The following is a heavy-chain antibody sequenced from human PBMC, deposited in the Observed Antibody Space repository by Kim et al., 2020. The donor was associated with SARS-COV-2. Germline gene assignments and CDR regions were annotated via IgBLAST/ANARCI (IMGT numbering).Heavy chain of an antibody. D-gene: IGHD1-1*01. CDR1: GFTVSSSY. V-gene: IGHV3-53*01. Sequence: GGSLRLSCAASGFTVSSSYMSWVRQAPGKGLEWVSVIYSGGSTYYADSVKGRFTISRDNSKNTLYLQMNSLRTEDTAVYYCSWDRGNWNDGGALFDFWC. CDR3: SWDRGNWNDGGALFDF. CDR2: IYSGGST. J-gene: IGHJ4*01.